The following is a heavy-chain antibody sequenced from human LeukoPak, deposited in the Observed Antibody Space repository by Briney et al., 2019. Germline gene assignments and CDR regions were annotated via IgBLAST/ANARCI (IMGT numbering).Heavy chain of an antibody. CDR3: AKGPLRGTAAAIDY. V-gene: IGHV3-30*18. Sequence: GGSLRLSCAASGFTFNNYGMHWVRQAPGKGLEWVAVISYDGRNIHYPDSVKGRFTISRDISTDTLWLQMDSLRTEDAAVYYCAKGPLRGTAAAIDYWGQGTLVTVSS. J-gene: IGHJ4*02. CDR2: ISYDGRNI. D-gene: IGHD2-2*01. CDR1: GFTFNNYG.